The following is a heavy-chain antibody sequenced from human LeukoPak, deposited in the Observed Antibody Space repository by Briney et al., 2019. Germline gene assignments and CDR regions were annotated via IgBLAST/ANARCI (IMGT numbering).Heavy chain of an antibody. J-gene: IGHJ5*02. CDR1: GFTFSSYS. D-gene: IGHD3-3*01. CDR2: ISSSSSTI. V-gene: IGHV3-48*01. Sequence: GGSLRLSCAASGFTFSSYSMNWVRQAPGKGLEWVSYISSSSSTIYYADSVKGRFTISRDNAKNSLYLQMNSLRAEDTAVYYCARDRGIPGFLEWLYWFDPWGQGTLVTVSS. CDR3: ARDRGIPGFLEWLYWFDP.